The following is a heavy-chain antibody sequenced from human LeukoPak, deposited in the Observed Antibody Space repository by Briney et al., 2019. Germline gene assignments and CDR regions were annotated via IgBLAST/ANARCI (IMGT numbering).Heavy chain of an antibody. V-gene: IGHV3-11*01. J-gene: IGHJ6*02. CDR1: GFTFSDYY. D-gene: IGHD5-12*01. CDR3: ARDSGYEPINYYYYYGMDV. Sequence: PGGSLRLSCAASGFTFSDYYMSWTRQAPGKGLEWVSYISSSGSTIYYADSVKGRFTISRDNAKNSLYLQMNSLRAEDTAVYYCARDSGYEPINYYYYYGMDVWGQGTTVTVSS. CDR2: ISSSGSTI.